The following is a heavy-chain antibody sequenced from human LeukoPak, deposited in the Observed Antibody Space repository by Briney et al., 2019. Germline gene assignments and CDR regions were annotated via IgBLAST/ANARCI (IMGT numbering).Heavy chain of an antibody. J-gene: IGHJ4*02. CDR3: ARVGYFDWSSYFDY. Sequence: PGGSLRLSCAASGFTFSSYEMNWVRQAPGKGLEWVSYISSSGSTIYYADSVKGRFIISRDNAKNSLYLQMNSLRAEDTAVYYCARVGYFDWSSYFDYWGQGTLVTVSS. CDR2: ISSSGSTI. D-gene: IGHD3-9*01. V-gene: IGHV3-48*03. CDR1: GFTFSSYE.